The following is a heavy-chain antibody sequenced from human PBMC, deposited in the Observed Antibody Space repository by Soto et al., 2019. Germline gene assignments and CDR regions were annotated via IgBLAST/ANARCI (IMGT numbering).Heavy chain of an antibody. Sequence: SETLSLTCAVSGGSISSGGYYWGWIRQPPGKGLEWIGSIYYSGETYYNSSLKSRLTISLNTSKNQFSLNLRSVTAADTAVYYCARRYYYPREYYFHYWGQGALVTVSS. CDR1: GGSISSGGYY. D-gene: IGHD3-22*01. CDR2: IYYSGET. CDR3: ARRYYYPREYYFHY. J-gene: IGHJ4*02. V-gene: IGHV4-39*01.